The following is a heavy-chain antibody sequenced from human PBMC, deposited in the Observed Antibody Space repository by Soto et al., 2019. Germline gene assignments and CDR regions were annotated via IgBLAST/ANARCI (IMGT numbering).Heavy chain of an antibody. Sequence: SVKVSCKASGGTLSSYAISWVRQAPGQGLEWMGGIIPIFGTANYAQKFQGRVTITADESTSTAYMELSSLRSEDTAVYYCARRGNYDSSGYYPYYYGMDVWGHGTTVTVSS. CDR3: ARRGNYDSSGYYPYYYGMDV. D-gene: IGHD3-22*01. CDR2: IIPIFGTA. CDR1: GGTLSSYA. V-gene: IGHV1-69*13. J-gene: IGHJ6*02.